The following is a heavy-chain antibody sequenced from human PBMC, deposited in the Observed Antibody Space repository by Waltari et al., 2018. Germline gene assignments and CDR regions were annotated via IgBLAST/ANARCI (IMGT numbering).Heavy chain of an antibody. CDR3: ARWSVSGSYYDS. D-gene: IGHD3-10*01. Sequence: EVQLLESGETLLQPGGSLRLSCTASGFSFSNYGLTWVRQAPGRGLEWVAAISRDGGATFYGGAVRGRSTISRDNSKNTVYLEMNSLRVDDTAKYYCARWSVSGSYYDSWGQGILVAVSS. CDR1: GFSFSNYG. CDR2: ISRDGGAT. J-gene: IGHJ4*02. V-gene: IGHV3-23*01.